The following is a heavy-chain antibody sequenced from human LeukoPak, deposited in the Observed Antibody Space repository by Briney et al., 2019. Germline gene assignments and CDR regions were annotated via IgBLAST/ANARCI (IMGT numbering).Heavy chain of an antibody. Sequence: GGSLRLSCAASGFTFSSYSMNWVRRAPGKGLEWVSSISSSSSYIYYADSVKGRFTISRDNAKNSLYLQMNSLRAEDTAVYYCARTYDFWSGYGDAFDIWGQGTMVTVSS. CDR1: GFTFSSYS. CDR3: ARTYDFWSGYGDAFDI. V-gene: IGHV3-21*01. CDR2: ISSSSSYI. D-gene: IGHD3-3*01. J-gene: IGHJ3*02.